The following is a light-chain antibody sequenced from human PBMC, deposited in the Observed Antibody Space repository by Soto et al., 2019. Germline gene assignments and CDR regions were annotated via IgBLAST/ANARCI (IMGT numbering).Light chain of an antibody. CDR1: KLGDKF. J-gene: IGLJ1*01. V-gene: IGLV3-1*01. CDR3: QASDINTAV. CDR2: EDY. Sequence: SYELTQPPSVSVSPGQTASITCSGDKLGDKFACWYQQKPGQSPVLVIYEDYKRPSGIPERFSGSNSGNTATLTISDTQAMHEDDSYCQASDINTAVFGTGTKVTV.